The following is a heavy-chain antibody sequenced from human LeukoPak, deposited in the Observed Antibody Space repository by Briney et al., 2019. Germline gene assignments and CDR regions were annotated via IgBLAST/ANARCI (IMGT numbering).Heavy chain of an antibody. CDR3: VRGRARAALDI. Sequence: PGGSLRLSCAASGFTVSSTYMNWVRQAPGKGLEWVSAIFSGGSMHYADSVRGRFTISRDNSKNTLYLQMNSLRAEDTAVYYCVRGRARAALDIWGQGTLVTVSS. CDR1: GFTVSSTY. CDR2: IFSGGSM. V-gene: IGHV3-53*01. J-gene: IGHJ3*02.